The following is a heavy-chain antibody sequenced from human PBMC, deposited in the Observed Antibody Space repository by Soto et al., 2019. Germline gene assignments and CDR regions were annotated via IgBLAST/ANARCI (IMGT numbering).Heavy chain of an antibody. CDR2: IYYSGST. Sequence: SETLSLTCTVSGDSISSYYWSWIRQPPGKGLEWIGYIYYSGSTNYNPSLKSRVTISVDTSKNQFSLKLSSVTAADTAVYYCARGRRGDYVPFGYWGQGTLVTVSS. D-gene: IGHD4-17*01. CDR1: GDSISSYY. V-gene: IGHV4-59*01. J-gene: IGHJ4*02. CDR3: ARGRRGDYVPFGY.